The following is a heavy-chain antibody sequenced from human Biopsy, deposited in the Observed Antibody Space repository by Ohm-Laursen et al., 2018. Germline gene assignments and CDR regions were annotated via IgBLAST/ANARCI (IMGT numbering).Heavy chain of an antibody. D-gene: IGHD2-2*02. CDR2: IDWDDAK. CDR3: ARIPILVVPAAIVYRHRRHLQGLDV. CDR1: GFSLNTRGMS. Sequence: ATQTLTLTCTLSGFSLNTRGMSVTWIRQPPGKALEGLARIDWDDAKLYNGPLKTRLTISKDASENHVVLTLSDVDPVDTATYYCARIPILVVPAAIVYRHRRHLQGLDVWGQGTTVIVSS. V-gene: IGHV2-70*16. J-gene: IGHJ6*02.